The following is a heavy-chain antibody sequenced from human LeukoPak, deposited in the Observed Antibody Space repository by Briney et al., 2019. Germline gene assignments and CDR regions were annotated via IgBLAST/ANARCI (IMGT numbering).Heavy chain of an antibody. CDR1: GCTFSSYG. CDR3: ARGNAARLYYYYYGMDV. D-gene: IGHD6-6*01. V-gene: IGHV3-33*01. Sequence: GGSLRLSCAASGCTFSSYGMHWVRQAPGKGLEGVAVIWYDGSNNYYADSVKGRFTISRDNSKNTLYLQMNSLRAEDTAVYYCARGNAARLYYYYYGMDVWGQGTTVTVSS. CDR2: IWYDGSNN. J-gene: IGHJ6*02.